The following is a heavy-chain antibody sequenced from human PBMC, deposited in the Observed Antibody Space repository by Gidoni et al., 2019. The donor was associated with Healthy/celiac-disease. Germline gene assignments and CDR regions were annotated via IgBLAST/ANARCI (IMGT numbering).Heavy chain of an antibody. CDR3: TRRRDSSGGYFDL. Sequence: EVQLVESGGGLVQPGGSLKLSCAASGFTFSGSAMHWVRQASGKGLEWVGRIRSKANSYATAYAASVKGRFTISRDDSKNTAYLQMNSLKTEDTAVYYCTRRRDSSGGYFDLWGRGTLVTVSS. J-gene: IGHJ2*01. CDR1: GFTFSGSA. D-gene: IGHD6-19*01. V-gene: IGHV3-73*02. CDR2: IRSKANSYAT.